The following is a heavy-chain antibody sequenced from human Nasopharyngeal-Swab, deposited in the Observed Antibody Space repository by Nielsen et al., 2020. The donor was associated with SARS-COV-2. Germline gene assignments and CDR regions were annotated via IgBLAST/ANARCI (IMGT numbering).Heavy chain of an antibody. CDR2: IHGDGRNT. D-gene: IGHD3-10*01. J-gene: IGHJ4*02. Sequence: GGSLTLSCAASGFTFRTYWMHWVRQAPGKGLEWISEIHGDGRNTNYADSVKGRFTISRDNAKSTLYLQMNSLRVEDTAVYYCVRDNYGVDYWGQGTLVTVSS. CDR1: GFTFRTYW. CDR3: VRDNYGVDY. V-gene: IGHV3-74*01.